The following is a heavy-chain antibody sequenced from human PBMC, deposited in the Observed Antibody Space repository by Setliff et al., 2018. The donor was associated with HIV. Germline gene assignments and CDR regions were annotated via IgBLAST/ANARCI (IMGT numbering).Heavy chain of an antibody. Sequence: SETLSLTCTVSGDSINTHYWSWIRQPPGKGLEWIGSIYHSGNTYYNPSLKSRVSISVDTSKRQFSLKLTSVTAGDSALYYCARRRGQKATGWYYFDFWGQGALVTVSS. V-gene: IGHV4-59*05. D-gene: IGHD6-19*01. CDR3: ARRRGQKATGWYYFDF. CDR2: IYHSGNT. J-gene: IGHJ4*02. CDR1: GDSINTHY.